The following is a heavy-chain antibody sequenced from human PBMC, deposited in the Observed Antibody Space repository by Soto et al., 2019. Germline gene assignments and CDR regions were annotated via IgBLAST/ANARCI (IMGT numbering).Heavy chain of an antibody. CDR3: ARLRGITGYSSAWYNFDY. V-gene: IGHV4-39*01. CDR1: GGSFSSSSYY. D-gene: IGHD6-19*01. Sequence: SETLSLTYTVSGGSFSSSSYYWVWIRQPPGRGLEWIGNIYYSGSTYYNPSLKSRVTISVDTSKNQFSLKLSSVTAADTAVYYCARLRGITGYSSAWYNFDYWGQGTLVTVSS. J-gene: IGHJ4*02. CDR2: IYYSGST.